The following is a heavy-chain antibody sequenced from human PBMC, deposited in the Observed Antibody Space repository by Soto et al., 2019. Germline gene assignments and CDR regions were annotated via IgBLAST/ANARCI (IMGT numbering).Heavy chain of an antibody. V-gene: IGHV3-9*01. CDR3: AKDTKASIVDS. CDR1: GFRFEDYA. D-gene: IGHD3-16*02. CDR2: LTWNSGSI. J-gene: IGHJ4*02. Sequence: EVQLVESGGGLVQPGRSLRLSCAASGFRFEDYAMHWVRQAPGKGLEWVACLTWNSGSIGYADSVRGRFTISRDNARNSLYLQINSLRPEDTAWYYCAKDTKASIVDSWGQGTLVTVSS.